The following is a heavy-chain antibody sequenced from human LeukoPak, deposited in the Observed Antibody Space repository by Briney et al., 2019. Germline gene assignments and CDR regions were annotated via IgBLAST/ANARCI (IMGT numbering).Heavy chain of an antibody. D-gene: IGHD1-7*01. CDR1: GYTFTTSG. V-gene: IGHV1-18*01. Sequence: ASVTVSCMASGYTFTTSGISWVRQAPGQGLEWMGWISAYNGQTNYAQKVQGRVTMTTDTSTKTAYMELRSLGSDDTAVYYCAGVAGFYWNSDSFDYWGQGTQVTVSS. CDR2: ISAYNGQT. J-gene: IGHJ4*02. CDR3: AGVAGFYWNSDSFDY.